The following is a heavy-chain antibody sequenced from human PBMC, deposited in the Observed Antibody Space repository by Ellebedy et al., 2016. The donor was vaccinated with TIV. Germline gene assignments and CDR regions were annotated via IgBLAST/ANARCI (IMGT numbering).Heavy chain of an antibody. J-gene: IGHJ4*02. CDR1: VDFISSYY. CDR2: VYYTGST. CDR3: ARAPHYSSGLYSFAH. D-gene: IGHD6-19*01. Sequence: MPSETLSLTCSVSVDFISSYYWTWIRQTPGNVLEWIGYVYYTGSTTYNPSLKSRVTISVDTSKNQFSLTVQSVTAADTGVYYGARAPHYSSGLYSFAHWGEGARVTVSS. V-gene: IGHV4-59*01.